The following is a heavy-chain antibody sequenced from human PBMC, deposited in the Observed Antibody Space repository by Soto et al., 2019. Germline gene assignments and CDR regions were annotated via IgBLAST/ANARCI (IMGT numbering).Heavy chain of an antibody. D-gene: IGHD2-15*01. CDR3: AREVVVVVAATPGWDAFDI. Sequence: GGSLRLSCAASGFTFSSYAMHWVRQAPGKGLEWVAVISYDGSNKYYADSVKGRFTISRDNSKNTLYLQMNSLRAEDTAVYYCAREVVVVVAATPGWDAFDIWGQGTMVTVSS. J-gene: IGHJ3*02. V-gene: IGHV3-30-3*01. CDR2: ISYDGSNK. CDR1: GFTFSSYA.